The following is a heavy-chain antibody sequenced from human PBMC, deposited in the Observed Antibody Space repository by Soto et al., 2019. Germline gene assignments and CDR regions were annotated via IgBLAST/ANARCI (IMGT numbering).Heavy chain of an antibody. J-gene: IGHJ4*02. CDR3: ARVRRMGYSSSSEDY. V-gene: IGHV4-34*01. D-gene: IGHD6-6*01. Sequence: SETLSLTCAVYGGSFSGYYWSWIRQPPGKGLEWIGEINHSGSTNYNPSLKSRVTISVDTSKNQFSLKLSSVTAADTAVYYCARVRRMGYSSSSEDYWGQGTLVTVS. CDR2: INHSGST. CDR1: GGSFSGYY.